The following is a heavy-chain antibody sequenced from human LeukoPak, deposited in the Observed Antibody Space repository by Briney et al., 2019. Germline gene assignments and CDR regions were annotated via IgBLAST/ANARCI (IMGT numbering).Heavy chain of an antibody. V-gene: IGHV3-9*01. CDR3: AKAPGIAADAISFFDY. J-gene: IGHJ4*02. CDR1: GFTFDDYA. Sequence: GRSLRLSCAASGFTFDDYAMHWVRQAPGKGLEWVSGISWNSGSIGYADSVKGRFTISRDNAKNSLYLQMNSLRAEDTALYYCAKAPGIAADAISFFDYWGQGTLVTVSS. D-gene: IGHD6-13*01. CDR2: ISWNSGSI.